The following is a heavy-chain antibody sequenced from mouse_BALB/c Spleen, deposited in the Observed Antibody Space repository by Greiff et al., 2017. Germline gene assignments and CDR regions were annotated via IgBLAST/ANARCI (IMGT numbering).Heavy chain of an antibody. V-gene: IGHV1-12*01. Sequence: QGQLQQPGAELVKPGASVKMSCKASGYTFTSYNMHWVKQTPGQGLEWIGAIYPGNGDTSYNQKFKGKATLTADKSSSTAYMQLSSLTSEDSAVYYCARGGLGNPYYFDYWGQGTTLTVSS. D-gene: IGHD2-1*01. J-gene: IGHJ2*01. CDR2: IYPGNGDT. CDR3: ARGGLGNPYYFDY. CDR1: GYTFTSYN.